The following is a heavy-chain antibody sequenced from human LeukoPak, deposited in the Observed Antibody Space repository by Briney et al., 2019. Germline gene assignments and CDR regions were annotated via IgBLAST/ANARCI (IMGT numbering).Heavy chain of an antibody. CDR3: ARARRDSGYYKVDY. CDR1: GGSLSGSY. V-gene: IGHV4-34*01. CDR2: INHSGSA. Sequence: PSETLSLTCAVYGGSLSGSYWSWIRQPPGKGLEWIGEINHSGSANYSPFLKSRVTLSIDKSKNQFSLNLNSVTAADTAVYYCARARRDSGYYKVDYWGQGTLVTVSS. D-gene: IGHD3-3*01. J-gene: IGHJ4*02.